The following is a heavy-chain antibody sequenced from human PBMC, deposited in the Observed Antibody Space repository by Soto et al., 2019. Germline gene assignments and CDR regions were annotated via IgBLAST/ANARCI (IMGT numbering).Heavy chain of an antibody. J-gene: IGHJ3*01. CDR2: IYPGDSDT. Sequence: HGESLKISCKVSGYNFSNYWIGWVRQMPGKGLEWMGIIYPGDSDTRYSPSFQGQVTISVDKSITTAYLQWSSLKASDTAMYYCARQYSPASFSDAFDVWGQGTMVTVSS. CDR3: ARQYSPASFSDAFDV. D-gene: IGHD4-4*01. V-gene: IGHV5-51*01. CDR1: GYNFSNYW.